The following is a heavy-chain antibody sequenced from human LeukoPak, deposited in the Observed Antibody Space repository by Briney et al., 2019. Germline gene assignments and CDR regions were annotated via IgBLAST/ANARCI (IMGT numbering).Heavy chain of an antibody. CDR1: SDSISSYY. CDR3: ARDPSAAAGYFDF. J-gene: IGHJ4*02. V-gene: IGHV4-59*01. D-gene: IGHD6-13*01. CDR2: IYYSGST. Sequence: PSETLSLTCTVSSDSISSYYWSWIRQPPGKGLEWIGYIYYSGSTKYNPSLKSRVTISVDTSKNQFSLKLSSVTAADTAVYYCARDPSAAAGYFDFWGQGTLVTVSS.